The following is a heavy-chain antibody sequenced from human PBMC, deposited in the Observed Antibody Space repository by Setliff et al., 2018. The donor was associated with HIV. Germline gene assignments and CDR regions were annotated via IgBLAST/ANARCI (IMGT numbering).Heavy chain of an antibody. CDR3: ARDDGGYNYAEAFDV. V-gene: IGHV1-2*02. J-gene: IGHJ3*01. CDR1: GYRFTDYY. Sequence: ASVKVSCKASGYRFTDYYIHWVRQAPGQGLEWVGWINPNSGGTNYAQKFQGRVTMTRDTSISTAYMELRSLRSDDTAVYYCARDDGGYNYAEAFDVWGQGTMVTVSS. CDR2: INPNSGGT. D-gene: IGHD3-16*01.